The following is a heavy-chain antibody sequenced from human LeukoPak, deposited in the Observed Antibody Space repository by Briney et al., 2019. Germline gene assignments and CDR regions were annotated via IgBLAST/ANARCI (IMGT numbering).Heavy chain of an antibody. CDR3: AKDRLPTSSGWYVDAFDI. J-gene: IGHJ3*02. D-gene: IGHD6-19*01. Sequence: GGSLRLSCAASGFTFSSYAMSWVRQAPGKGLEWVSAISGSGGSTYYADSVKGRFTISRDNSKNTLYLQMNSLRAEDTAVYYCAKDRLPTSSGWYVDAFDIWGQGTMVTVSS. CDR2: ISGSGGST. CDR1: GFTFSSYA. V-gene: IGHV3-23*01.